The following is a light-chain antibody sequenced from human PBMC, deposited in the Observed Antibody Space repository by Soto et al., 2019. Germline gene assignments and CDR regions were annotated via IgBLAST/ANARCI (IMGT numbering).Light chain of an antibody. CDR3: QQYNSYS. CDR1: QTISSW. CDR2: KAS. V-gene: IGKV1-5*03. Sequence: DIQMTQSPSTLSGSVGDRATIICRASQTISSWFAWYQQKPGKAPNLLIYKASYLASGVPSRFSGGGSGTEFTLTISSLQPDDFATYYCQQYNSYSFGQGTKVDI. J-gene: IGKJ1*01.